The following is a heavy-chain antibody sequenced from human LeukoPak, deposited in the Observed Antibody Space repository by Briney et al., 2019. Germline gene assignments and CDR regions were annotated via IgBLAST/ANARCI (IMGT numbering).Heavy chain of an antibody. V-gene: IGHV3-23*01. CDR1: GFTFSSYA. D-gene: IGHD3-16*02. J-gene: IGHJ4*02. CDR2: ISGSGGST. Sequence: GGSLRLSCAASGFTFSSYAMSWVRQAPGKGLEWVSAISGSGGSTYYADSVKGRFTISRDNSKNTLYLQMNSLRAEDTAVYYCAKDCYDYVWGSYRPFDYWGQGTLVTVSS. CDR3: AKDCYDYVWGSYRPFDY.